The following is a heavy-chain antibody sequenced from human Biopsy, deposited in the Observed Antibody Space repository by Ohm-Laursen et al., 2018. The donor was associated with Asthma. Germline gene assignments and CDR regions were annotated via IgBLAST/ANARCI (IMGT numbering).Heavy chain of an antibody. Sequence: SVKVSCKIYGYSLSDLSMHWVRQAPGQGLEWMGGHDHEEGGTVNARRFQDRVTMTEDTSTDTAYMELSSLSSDDTAVYYCASDFPKDYVRYNFQFWGQGTLVTVSS. V-gene: IGHV1-24*01. CDR1: GYSLSDLS. D-gene: IGHD4-17*01. J-gene: IGHJ4*02. CDR3: ASDFPKDYVRYNFQF. CDR2: HDHEEGGT.